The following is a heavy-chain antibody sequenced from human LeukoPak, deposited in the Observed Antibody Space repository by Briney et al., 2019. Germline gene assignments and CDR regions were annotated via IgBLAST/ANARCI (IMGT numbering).Heavy chain of an antibody. CDR1: GDTFTNYY. D-gene: IGHD4-23*01. CDR2: ITPGGGSI. V-gene: IGHV1-46*01. Sequence: ASVKVSCKASGDTFTNYYIHWVRQAPGQGLEWMGIITPGGGSISYAQKFHDRVRMTRDTSTSTIYMELRSLRSEDTAVYYCARDRWVSVGTNLGYYYGMDVWGQGTTVTVSS. CDR3: ARDRWVSVGTNLGYYYGMDV. J-gene: IGHJ6*02.